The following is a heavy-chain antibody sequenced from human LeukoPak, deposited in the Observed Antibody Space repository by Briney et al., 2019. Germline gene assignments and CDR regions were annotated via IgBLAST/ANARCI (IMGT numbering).Heavy chain of an antibody. CDR2: ISSSSSYI. D-gene: IGHD6-19*01. CDR3: ARGAVAAHDAFDI. V-gene: IGHV3-21*04. Sequence: PGGSLRLSCAASGFTFSSYSMNWVRQAPGKGLEWVSSISSSSSYIYYADSVKGRFTISRDNSKNTLYLQMSTLRAEDTAVYYCARGAVAAHDAFDIWGQGTMVTVSS. J-gene: IGHJ3*02. CDR1: GFTFSSYS.